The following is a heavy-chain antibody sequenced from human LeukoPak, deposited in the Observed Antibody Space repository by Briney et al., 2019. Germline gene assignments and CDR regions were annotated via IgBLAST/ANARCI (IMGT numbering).Heavy chain of an antibody. Sequence: GGSLRLSCAASGFTFDDYGMSWVRQAPGKGLEWVSGINWNGGSTGYADSVKGRFTISRDNAKNSLYLQMNSLRAEDTALYYCARRESTYQNYYYFYYIDVWGKGTTVTVSS. CDR3: ARRESTYQNYYYFYYIDV. CDR2: INWNGGST. J-gene: IGHJ6*03. CDR1: GFTFDDYG. V-gene: IGHV3-20*04.